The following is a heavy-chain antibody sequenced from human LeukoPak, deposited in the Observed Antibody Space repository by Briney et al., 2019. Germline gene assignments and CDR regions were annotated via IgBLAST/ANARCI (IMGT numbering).Heavy chain of an antibody. CDR1: GYTFTDYF. J-gene: IGHJ5*01. CDR3: ARGTCSRSCCMNCFDS. D-gene: IGHD2-2*01. CDR2: INPNSGDT. V-gene: IGHV1-2*02. Sequence: ASVKVSCKASGYTFTDYFMHWVRQAPGQGLEWMGWINPNSGDTNHAQKFQGRVTMTRDTSITTAYMELRSLRSDDTAGYYCARGTCSRSCCMNCFDSWGQGTLVTVFS.